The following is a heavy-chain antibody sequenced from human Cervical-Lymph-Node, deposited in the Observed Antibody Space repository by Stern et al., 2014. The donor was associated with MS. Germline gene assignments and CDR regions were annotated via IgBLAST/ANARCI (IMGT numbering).Heavy chain of an antibody. CDR2: ISAYNGNT. CDR3: ATFISAAGTFNH. J-gene: IGHJ4*02. V-gene: IGHV1-18*01. D-gene: IGHD6-13*01. Sequence: QVQLVQSGGEVKKPGASVKVSCKASGYNITSYGFTWVRQAPGQGLEWMGWISAYNGNTNYAQKFQGRVTMTTDTSTSTAYMEVRSLRSDDTAVYYCATFISAAGTFNHWGQGTLVTVSS. CDR1: GYNITSYG.